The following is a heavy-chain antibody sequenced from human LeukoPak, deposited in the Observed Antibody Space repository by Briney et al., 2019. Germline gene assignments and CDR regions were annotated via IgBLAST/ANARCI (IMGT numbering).Heavy chain of an antibody. J-gene: IGHJ4*02. V-gene: IGHV4-59*11. CDR3: ARGPAIVVVPAAMPSPLDY. D-gene: IGHD2-2*01. CDR1: GGSISSHY. Sequence: SETLSHTCTVSGGSISSHYWSWIRKPPGKGLEWIGYIYYSRSTNYNPSLKSRVTISVDTSKNQFSLKLSSVTAADTAVYYCARGPAIVVVPAAMPSPLDYWGQGTLVTVSS. CDR2: IYYSRST.